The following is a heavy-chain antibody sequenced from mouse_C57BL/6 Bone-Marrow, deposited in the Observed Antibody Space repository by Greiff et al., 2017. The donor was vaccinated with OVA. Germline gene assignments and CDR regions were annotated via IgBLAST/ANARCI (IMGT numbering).Heavy chain of an antibody. Sequence: QVQLQQSGAELARPGASVKLSCKASGYTFTSYGISWVKQRTGPGLEWIGEIYPRRGNTYYNEKFKGKATLTADKSSSTAYMELRSLTSEDSAVYFCARWGYDGSSYRYFDVWGTGTTVTVSS. CDR3: ARWGYDGSSYRYFDV. CDR2: IYPRRGNT. CDR1: GYTFTSYG. D-gene: IGHD1-1*01. V-gene: IGHV1-81*01. J-gene: IGHJ1*03.